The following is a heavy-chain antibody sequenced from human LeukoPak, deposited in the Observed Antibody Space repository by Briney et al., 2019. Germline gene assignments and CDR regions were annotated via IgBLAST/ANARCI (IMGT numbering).Heavy chain of an antibody. CDR2: IISSGNTI. CDR3: ARLGPQPRGGWFDP. Sequence: GGSLRLSCAASGFTFSDFYISWIRQAPGKGLEWLSYIISSGNTIYYADSVKGRFTVSRDNAKNSVYLQMSSLRVEDTAVYYCARLGPQPRGGWFDPWGQGTLVTVSS. CDR1: GFTFSDFY. V-gene: IGHV3-11*04. D-gene: IGHD3-16*01. J-gene: IGHJ5*02.